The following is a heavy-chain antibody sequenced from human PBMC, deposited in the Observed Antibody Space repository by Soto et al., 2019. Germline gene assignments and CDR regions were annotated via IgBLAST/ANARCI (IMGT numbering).Heavy chain of an antibody. CDR3: ARANLLYYDRGGFDS. Sequence: SGPTLVNPTETLTLTCTVSGFSLSNSRMGVSWIRQAPGKAPEWLAHISSDDAKSYTPSLQSRLSISKDTSRGQVVLTMASMDPVDTGTYFCARANLLYYDRGGFDSWGQGTQVTVSS. J-gene: IGHJ4*02. D-gene: IGHD3-22*01. V-gene: IGHV2-26*01. CDR1: GFSLSNSRMG. CDR2: ISSDDAK.